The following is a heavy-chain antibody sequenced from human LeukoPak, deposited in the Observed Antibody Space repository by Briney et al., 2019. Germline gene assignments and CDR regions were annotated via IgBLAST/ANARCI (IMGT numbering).Heavy chain of an antibody. J-gene: IGHJ3*02. CDR2: IIPIFGTA. CDR1: GGTFSSYA. D-gene: IGHD3-22*01. Sequence: GASVKVSCKAWGGTFSSYAIRWVRQAPGQGLEGMGGIIPIFGTAKYAQKFQGRVTISADESTSTAYMELRSLRSEDTGVYYCATTYYYDRWGGAFDIWRQGTMVTDPS. CDR3: ATTYYYDRWGGAFDI. V-gene: IGHV1-69*13.